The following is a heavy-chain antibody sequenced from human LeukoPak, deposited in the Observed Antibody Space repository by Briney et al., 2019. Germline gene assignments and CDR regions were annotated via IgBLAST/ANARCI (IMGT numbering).Heavy chain of an antibody. CDR1: GDSVSSNSAA. V-gene: IGHV6-1*01. Sequence: SQTLSLTCAISGDSVSSNSAAWNWIRQSPSRGLERLGRTYYRSKWYNDYAVSVKSRITINPDTSKNQFSLQLNSVTPEDTAVYYCAREGLPGNYYYYYYGMDVWGQGTTVTVSS. CDR2: TYYRSKWYN. J-gene: IGHJ6*02. CDR3: AREGLPGNYYYYYYGMDV. D-gene: IGHD2-2*01.